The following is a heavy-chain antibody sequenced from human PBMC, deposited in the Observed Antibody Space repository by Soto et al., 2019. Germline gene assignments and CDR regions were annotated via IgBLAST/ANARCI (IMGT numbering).Heavy chain of an antibody. J-gene: IGHJ4*02. CDR2: INHSGST. CDR3: ARDPPGSRSPRLDY. D-gene: IGHD6-6*01. Sequence: SETLSLTCAVYGGSFSGYYWSWIRQPPGKGLEWIGEINHSGSTNYNPSLKSRVTISVDTSKNQFSLKLSSVTAADTAVYYCARDPPGSRSPRLDYWGQGTLVTVSS. CDR1: GGSFSGYY. V-gene: IGHV4-34*01.